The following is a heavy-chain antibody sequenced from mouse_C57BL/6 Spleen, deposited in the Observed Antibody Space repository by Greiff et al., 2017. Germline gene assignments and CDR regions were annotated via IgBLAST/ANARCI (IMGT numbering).Heavy chain of an antibody. CDR1: GFTFSDYG. CDR3: ARRDTTANYFDY. V-gene: IGHV5-15*04. Sequence: EVKVVESGGGLVQPGGSLKLSCAASGFTFSDYGMAWVRQAPRKGPEWVAFISNLAYSIYYADTVTGRFTISRENAKNTLYLEMSSLRSEDTAMYYCARRDTTANYFDYWGQGTTLTVSS. CDR2: ISNLAYSI. J-gene: IGHJ2*01. D-gene: IGHD1-2*01.